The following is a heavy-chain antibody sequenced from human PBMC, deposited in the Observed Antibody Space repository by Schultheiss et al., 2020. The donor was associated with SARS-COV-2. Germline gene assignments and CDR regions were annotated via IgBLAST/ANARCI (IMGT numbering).Heavy chain of an antibody. CDR3: ARDRDGSGGYFDWLSHYYGMDV. D-gene: IGHD3-9*01. CDR1: GYTFTGYY. J-gene: IGHJ6*02. CDR2: ISAYNGNT. V-gene: IGHV1-18*04. Sequence: ASVKVSCKASGYTFTGYYMHWVRQAPGQGLEWMGWISAYNGNTNYAQKLQGRVTMTTDISTSTAYMELRSLRSDDTAVYYCARDRDGSGGYFDWLSHYYGMDVWGQGTTVTVSS.